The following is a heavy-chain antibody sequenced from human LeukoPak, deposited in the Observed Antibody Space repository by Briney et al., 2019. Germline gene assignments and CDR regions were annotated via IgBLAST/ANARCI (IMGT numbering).Heavy chain of an antibody. V-gene: IGHV3-21*01. CDR1: GFTFSSYS. J-gene: IGHJ3*02. D-gene: IGHD5-24*01. CDR3: ARGQMATEGAFDI. CDR2: ISSSSSYI. Sequence: GGSLRLSCAASGFTFSSYSMNWVRQAPGKGLEWVSSISSSSSYIYYADSVKDRFTISRDNSKNTLYLQMNSLRAEDTAVYYCARGQMATEGAFDIWGQGTMVTVSS.